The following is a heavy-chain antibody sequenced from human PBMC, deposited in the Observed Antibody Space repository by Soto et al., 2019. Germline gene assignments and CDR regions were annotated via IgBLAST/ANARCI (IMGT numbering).Heavy chain of an antibody. CDR3: ARFRCSSTSCYFNWFDP. CDR1: GGSISSSSYY. D-gene: IGHD2-2*01. J-gene: IGHJ5*02. V-gene: IGHV4-39*01. CDR2: IYYSGST. Sequence: QLQESGPGLVKPSETLSLTCTVSGGSISSSSYYWGWIRQPPGKGLEWIGSIYYSGSTYYNPSLKSRVTISVDTSKNQFSLKLSSVTAADTAVYYCARFRCSSTSCYFNWFDPWGQGTLVTVSS.